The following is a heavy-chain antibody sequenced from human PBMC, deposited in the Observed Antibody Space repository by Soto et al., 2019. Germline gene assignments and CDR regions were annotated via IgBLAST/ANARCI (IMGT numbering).Heavy chain of an antibody. CDR2: TYYRSKWYY. CDR1: GDSVSSNSAG. D-gene: IGHD3-22*01. V-gene: IGHV6-1*01. CDR3: ARDYDSSGYYFDY. J-gene: IGHJ4*02. Sequence: SQTLSLTCAITGDSVSSNSAGWSWVRQSPSRGLEWLGRTYYRSKWYYEYAVSVRGRITINPDTSKNQYSLQLNSVTPEDTAVYFCARDYDSSGYYFDYWGQGTLVTVSS.